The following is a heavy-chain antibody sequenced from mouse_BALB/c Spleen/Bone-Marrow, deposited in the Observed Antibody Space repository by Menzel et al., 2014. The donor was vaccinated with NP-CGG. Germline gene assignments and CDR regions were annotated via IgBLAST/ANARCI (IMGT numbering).Heavy chain of an antibody. CDR2: IDPSDSYT. Sequence: QVQLQQSGAELVKPGASVKMSCKASGYTFTSYWMHWVKQRPGQGLEWIGTIDPSDSYTSYNQKFKGKATLTVDTSSSTAYMQISSLTSKDSAVYYCTRRDTTLERAWFAYWGQGTLVTVSA. CDR1: GYTFTSYW. V-gene: IGHV1S127*01. J-gene: IGHJ3*01. CDR3: TRRDTTLERAWFAY. D-gene: IGHD1-1*01.